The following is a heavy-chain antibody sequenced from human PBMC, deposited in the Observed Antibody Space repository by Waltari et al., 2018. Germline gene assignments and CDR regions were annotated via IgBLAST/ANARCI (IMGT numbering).Heavy chain of an antibody. Sequence: QVQLQQWGAGLLKPSETLSLTCAVYGGSLRGYYWRWLRPPPGKGLEWIGEINHSGSTNYNPSLKSRVTISVDTSKNQFSLKLSSVTAADTAVYYCARAPGGPYSSGWYRDYWGQGTLVTVSS. CDR1: GGSLRGYY. CDR2: INHSGST. J-gene: IGHJ4*02. V-gene: IGHV4-34*01. D-gene: IGHD6-19*01. CDR3: ARAPGGPYSSGWYRDY.